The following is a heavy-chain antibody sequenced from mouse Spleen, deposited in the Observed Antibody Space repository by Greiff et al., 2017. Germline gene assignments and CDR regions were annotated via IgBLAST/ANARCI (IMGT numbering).Heavy chain of an antibody. CDR1: GFNIKDDY. CDR3: TTRARAYSFFAY. J-gene: IGHJ3*01. D-gene: IGHD3-1*01. V-gene: IGHV14-4*01. CDR2: IDPENGDT. Sequence: VQLQQSGAELVRPGASVKLSCTASGFNIKDDYMHWVKQRPEQGLEWIGWIDPENGDTEYASKFQGKATITGDTSSNTAYLQLSSLTSEDTAVYYCTTRARAYSFFAYWGQGTLVTVSA.